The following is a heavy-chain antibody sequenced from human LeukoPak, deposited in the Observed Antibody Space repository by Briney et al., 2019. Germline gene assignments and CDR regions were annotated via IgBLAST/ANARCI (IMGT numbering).Heavy chain of an antibody. Sequence: GGSLRLSCAASGFTFSSYSMNWVRQAPGKGLEWVSSISSSSSYIYYADSVKGRFTISRDNAKNSLYLQMNSLRAEDTAVYYCAKVGQWLVLGPFVYWGQGTLVTVSS. CDR2: ISSSSSYI. CDR3: AKVGQWLVLGPFVY. CDR1: GFTFSSYS. V-gene: IGHV3-21*04. D-gene: IGHD6-19*01. J-gene: IGHJ4*02.